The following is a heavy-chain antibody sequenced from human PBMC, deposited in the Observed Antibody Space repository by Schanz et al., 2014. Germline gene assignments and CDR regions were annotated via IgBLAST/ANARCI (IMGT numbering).Heavy chain of an antibody. Sequence: QVQLVQSGPAVKKPGASMKVSCLASGYSFTEYFLHWVRQAPGQGLEWMGWINPNSGETNYEQKFKGRVTLPSDTSISTAFMELSGLTSDDTATYFCARARYTGYDGSGYWGQGTLLIVSS. CDR1: GYSFTEYF. J-gene: IGHJ4*02. V-gene: IGHV1-2*02. CDR2: INPNSGET. CDR3: ARARYTGYDGSGY. D-gene: IGHD5-12*01.